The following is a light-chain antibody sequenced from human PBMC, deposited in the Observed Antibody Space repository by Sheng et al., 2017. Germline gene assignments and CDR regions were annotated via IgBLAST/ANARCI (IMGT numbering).Light chain of an antibody. Sequence: EIVLTQFPGTLSVSPGERATLSCRASQSVSSNLAWYQQKPGQAPRLLIYGASTRASGIPDRFSGSESGTDFTLTISRLEPEDFAVYYCQQYDDSPSFGPGIRVEVK. V-gene: IGKV3-20*01. CDR1: QSVSSN. CDR3: QQYDDSPS. J-gene: IGKJ1*01. CDR2: GAS.